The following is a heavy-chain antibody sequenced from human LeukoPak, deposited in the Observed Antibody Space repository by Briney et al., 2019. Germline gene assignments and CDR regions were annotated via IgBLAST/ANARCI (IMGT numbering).Heavy chain of an antibody. V-gene: IGHV3-23*01. CDR1: GFTFSSYA. CDR3: ARDRGRGSYLQDAFDV. D-gene: IGHD1-26*01. CDR2: ISGSGDST. Sequence: GGSLRLSCAASGFTFSSYAMSWVRQAPGKGLEWVSGISGSGDSTYYADSVKGRFSISRDNSKNALYLQINSLRTEDTAIYYCARDRGRGSYLQDAFDVWGQGTMVTVSS. J-gene: IGHJ3*01.